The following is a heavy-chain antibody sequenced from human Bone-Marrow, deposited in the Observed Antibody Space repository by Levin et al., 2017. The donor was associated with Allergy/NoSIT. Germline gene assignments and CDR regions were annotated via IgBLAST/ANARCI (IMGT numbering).Heavy chain of an antibody. CDR3: ARQPGELTTDWGWGLYYTYYYMDV. D-gene: IGHD2-8*02. Sequence: SETLSLTCIVSDGSISASTYYWGWIRQPAGKGLEWIGSISNSGSTFYNPSLESRVIVSVDTSKKQISLKLSSVTAADTAVYYCARQPGELTTDWGWGLYYTYYYMDVWGLGTTVTVSS. V-gene: IGHV4-39*01. CDR2: ISNSGST. J-gene: IGHJ6*03. CDR1: DGSISASTYY.